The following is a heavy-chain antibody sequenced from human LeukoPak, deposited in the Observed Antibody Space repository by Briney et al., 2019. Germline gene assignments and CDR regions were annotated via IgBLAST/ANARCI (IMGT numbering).Heavy chain of an antibody. CDR1: GGSISSYY. D-gene: IGHD6-13*01. V-gene: IGHV4-34*01. Sequence: SETLSLTCTVSGGSISSYYWSWIRQPPGKGLEWIGEINHSGSTNYNPSLKSRVTISVDTSKNQFSLKLSSVTAADTAVYYCARGIAAAGTFYLDYWGQGTLVTVSS. CDR2: INHSGST. J-gene: IGHJ4*02. CDR3: ARGIAAAGTFYLDY.